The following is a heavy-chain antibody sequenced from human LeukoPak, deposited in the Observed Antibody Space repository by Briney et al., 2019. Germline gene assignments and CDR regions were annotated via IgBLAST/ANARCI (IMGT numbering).Heavy chain of an antibody. CDR1: GGSISSGSYY. CDR3: ARGSGYLLDRDY. V-gene: IGHV4-61*02. CDR2: IYTSGST. D-gene: IGHD3-22*01. J-gene: IGHJ4*02. Sequence: PSQTLPLTCTVSGGSISSGSYYWSWIRQPAGKGLEWIGRIYTSGSTNYNPSLKSRVTISVDTSKNHFSLKLSSVTAADTAVYYCARGSGYLLDRDYWGQGTLVTVSS.